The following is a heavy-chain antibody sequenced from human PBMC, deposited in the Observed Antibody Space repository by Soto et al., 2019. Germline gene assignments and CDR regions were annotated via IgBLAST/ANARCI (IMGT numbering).Heavy chain of an antibody. CDR3: AKDSGCSSTSCYRSHYYYYGMDV. CDR1: GFTFSSYG. V-gene: IGHV3-30*18. Sequence: PVGSLRLSCAASGFTFSSYGMHWVRQAPGKGLEWVAVISYDGSNKYYADSVKGRFTISRDNSKNTLYLQMNSLRAEDTAVYYCAKDSGCSSTSCYRSHYYYYGMDVWGQGTTVTVSS. J-gene: IGHJ6*02. D-gene: IGHD2-2*02. CDR2: ISYDGSNK.